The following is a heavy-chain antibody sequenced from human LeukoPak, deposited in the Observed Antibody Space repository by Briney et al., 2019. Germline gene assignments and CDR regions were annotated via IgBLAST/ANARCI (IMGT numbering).Heavy chain of an antibody. V-gene: IGHV1-69*05. Sequence: SVKASCKASGGTFSSYAISWVRQAPGQGLEWMGGIIPIFGTADYAQKFQGRVTITTDESTSAAYMELNSLRSEDTAVYYCAREDTAMVYWGQGTLVTVSS. CDR3: AREDTAMVY. CDR2: IIPIFGTA. CDR1: GGTFSSYA. J-gene: IGHJ4*02. D-gene: IGHD5-18*01.